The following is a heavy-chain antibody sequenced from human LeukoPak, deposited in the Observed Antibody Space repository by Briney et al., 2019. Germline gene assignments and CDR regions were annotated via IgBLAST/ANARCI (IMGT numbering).Heavy chain of an antibody. CDR3: GRVSGRLERQSDLDY. Sequence: PGGSLRLSCAASGFTFASYSMNWVRQAPGKGLEWVSSISGDSTYIYNAGSVKGRFTISRDNAQASLYLQMISLRADDTAVYYCGRVSGRLERQSDLDYWGQGTLVIVSS. CDR2: ISGDSTYI. CDR1: GFTFASYS. V-gene: IGHV3-21*01. D-gene: IGHD1-1*01. J-gene: IGHJ4*02.